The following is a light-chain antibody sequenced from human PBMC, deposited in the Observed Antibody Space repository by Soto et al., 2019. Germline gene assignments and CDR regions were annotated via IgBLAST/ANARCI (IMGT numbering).Light chain of an antibody. CDR2: AAS. V-gene: IGKV3-20*01. Sequence: EIVLTQSPGTLSLFPGERATVSCTASQSLNFNFLGWYQKKSGQAPRLLIYAASTRATGIPDRFSGSGSGIDFTLTIRRLEPEDSAVYYCQQYGVSPTFGGGTKVEIK. CDR1: QSLNFNF. CDR3: QQYGVSPT. J-gene: IGKJ4*01.